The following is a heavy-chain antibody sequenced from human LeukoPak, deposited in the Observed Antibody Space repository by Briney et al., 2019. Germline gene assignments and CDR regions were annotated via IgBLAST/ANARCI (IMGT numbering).Heavy chain of an antibody. J-gene: IGHJ5*02. CDR2: INPNSGGT. CDR3: ARVSAVTTSFDP. Sequence: ASVKVSCKASGYTFTGYYMHWVRQALGQGLEWMGWINPNSGGTNYAQKFQGRVTMTRDTSISTAYMELSRLRSDDTAVYYCARVSAVTTSFDPWGRGTLVTVSS. D-gene: IGHD4-11*01. V-gene: IGHV1-2*02. CDR1: GYTFTGYY.